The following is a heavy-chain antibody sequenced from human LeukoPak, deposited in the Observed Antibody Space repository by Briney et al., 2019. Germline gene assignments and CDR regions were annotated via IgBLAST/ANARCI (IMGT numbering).Heavy chain of an antibody. CDR3: ARGGSSGYYYPDY. CDR2: IYYSGST. D-gene: IGHD3-22*01. CDR1: GGSISSYY. V-gene: IGHV4-59*01. J-gene: IGHJ4*02. Sequence: SETLSLTCTVSGGSISSYYWSWIRQPPGKGLEWIGYIYYSGSTNYNPSLKSRVTISVDTSKNQFSLKLSSVTAADTTVYYCARGGSSGYYYPDYWGQGTLVTVSS.